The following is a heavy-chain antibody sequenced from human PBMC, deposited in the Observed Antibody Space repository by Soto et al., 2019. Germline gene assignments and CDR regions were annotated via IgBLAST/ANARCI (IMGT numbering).Heavy chain of an antibody. D-gene: IGHD2-15*01. J-gene: IGHJ6*03. V-gene: IGHV1-8*01. CDR1: GYTFTSYD. Sequence: ASVKVSCKASGYTFTSYDINWVRQATGQGLEWMGWMNPNSGNTGYAQKFQGRVTMTRNTSISTAYMELSSLRVEDTAVYYCARDDVLCDGGRCYGIPLDVWGKGTTVTVS. CDR3: ARDDVLCDGGRCYGIPLDV. CDR2: MNPNSGNT.